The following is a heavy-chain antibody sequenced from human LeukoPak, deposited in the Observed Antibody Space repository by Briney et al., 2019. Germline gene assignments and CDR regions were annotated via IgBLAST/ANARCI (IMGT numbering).Heavy chain of an antibody. CDR1: CSSISSHY. J-gene: IGHJ6*02. CDR3: ARERIAVAETYYYYGMDV. CDR2: ISYSWST. D-gene: IGHD6-19*01. Sequence: PSETLSLTYTVACSSISSHYWSWIQQPPGKGLELIGFISYSWSTNYNPSLKSRVTISVDTSKNQFSLKLSSVTAADTAVYYCARERIAVAETYYYYGMDVWGQGTTVTVSS. V-gene: IGHV4-59*11.